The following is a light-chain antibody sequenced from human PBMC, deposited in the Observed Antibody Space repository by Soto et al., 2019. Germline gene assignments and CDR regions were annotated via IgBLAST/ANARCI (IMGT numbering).Light chain of an antibody. J-gene: IGKJ1*01. CDR2: AAS. Sequence: DIQMTQSPSSLSASVGDRVTITCRASQGIRNALGWYQQKPGKAPKRLIYAASSLQSGVPSRFSGSGSGTEFTLTISSLQPEDFATYYCLQHNSYPLACGQGTKVEIK. CDR3: LQHNSYPLA. CDR1: QGIRNA. V-gene: IGKV1-17*01.